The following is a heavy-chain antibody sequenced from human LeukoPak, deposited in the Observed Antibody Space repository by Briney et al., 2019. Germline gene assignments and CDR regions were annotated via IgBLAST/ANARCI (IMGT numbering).Heavy chain of an antibody. V-gene: IGHV3-74*01. CDR3: TRGSLIAGRLMDV. CDR1: GFTFTSCW. J-gene: IGHJ6*02. D-gene: IGHD6-6*01. CDR2: INSDGRRT. Sequence: PGRSLRLSYPPSGFTFTSCWMHSVSQAPGKWLVWVARINSDGRRTIYADSAKGRFTISRDNAKNTLDLQMNSLRAEDTAVYYCTRGSLIAGRLMDVWGPGTTVTVSS.